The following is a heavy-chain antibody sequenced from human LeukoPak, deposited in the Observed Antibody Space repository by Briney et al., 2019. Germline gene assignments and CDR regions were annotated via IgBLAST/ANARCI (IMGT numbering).Heavy chain of an antibody. D-gene: IGHD5-24*01. CDR1: GGTFSSYG. CDR3: ARDPIRRDGYSR. V-gene: IGHV1-69*13. Sequence: SVKVSCKASGGTFSSYGISWVRQAPGQGLEWMGGIIPIFGTANYAQKFQGRVTITADESTSTAYMELSSLRSEDTAVYYCARDPIRRDGYSRWGQGTLVTVSS. CDR2: IIPIFGTA. J-gene: IGHJ4*02.